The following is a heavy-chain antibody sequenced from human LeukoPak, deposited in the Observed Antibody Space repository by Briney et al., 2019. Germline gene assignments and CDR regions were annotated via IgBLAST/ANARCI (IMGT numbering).Heavy chain of an antibody. D-gene: IGHD3-10*01. Sequence: GGSLRLSCAASGFTFSSYAMSWVRQAPGKGLEWVSAISGSGGSTYYADSVKGRFTISRDNSKNTLCLQMNSLRAEDTAVYYCAKDFPMVRGVSALDYWGQGTLVTVSS. J-gene: IGHJ4*02. V-gene: IGHV3-23*01. CDR3: AKDFPMVRGVSALDY. CDR1: GFTFSSYA. CDR2: ISGSGGST.